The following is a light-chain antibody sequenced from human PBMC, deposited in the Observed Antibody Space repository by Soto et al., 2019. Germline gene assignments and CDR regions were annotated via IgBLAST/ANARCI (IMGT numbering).Light chain of an antibody. V-gene: IGKV3-20*01. CDR3: QQYAGSPRT. Sequence: IVLTQSPCTLSLSKGGRATLSCRASQSVSSSYFAWYQQKPGQAPRLLIYDASNRATGIPARFSGSGSGTDFTLTISSLEPEDFAVYFCQQYAGSPRTFGQGTKVDI. CDR2: DAS. J-gene: IGKJ1*01. CDR1: QSVSSSY.